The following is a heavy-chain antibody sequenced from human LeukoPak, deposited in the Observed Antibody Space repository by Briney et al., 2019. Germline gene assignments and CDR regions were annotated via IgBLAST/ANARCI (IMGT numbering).Heavy chain of an antibody. J-gene: IGHJ3*02. CDR3: ARAVAATGTLFDAFDR. V-gene: IGHV3-48*03. CDR2: IDSRGDTI. CDR1: GFTFSSYA. D-gene: IGHD2-15*01. Sequence: GGSLRLSCTASGFTFSSYAMNWVRQAPAKGLEWVSYIDSRGDTIYYADSVKGRFTVSRDYAKNSLFLQMNSLRAEDTAVYYCARAVAATGTLFDAFDRWGQGTMVTVSS.